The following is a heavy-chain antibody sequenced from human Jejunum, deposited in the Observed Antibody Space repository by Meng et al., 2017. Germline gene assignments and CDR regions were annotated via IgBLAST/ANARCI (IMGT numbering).Heavy chain of an antibody. CDR3: ARAYCTDVSCHDFFDS. CDR2: IDPSEST. D-gene: IGHD2-8*01. J-gene: IGHJ4*02. V-gene: IGHV4-4*02. Sequence: QVPPAESGPGLGKPSGTLSLTCAVSGASISRTNWWSWVRQPPGKGLEWIGKIDPSESTHYNPSLKGRVTISADRSKNQFSLRLTSVTAVDTAIYYCARAYCTDVSCHDFFDSWGQGTLVTVSS. CDR1: GASISRTNW.